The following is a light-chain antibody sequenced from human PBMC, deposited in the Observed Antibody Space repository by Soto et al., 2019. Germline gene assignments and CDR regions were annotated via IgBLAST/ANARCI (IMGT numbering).Light chain of an antibody. CDR2: GAP. V-gene: IGKV3-11*01. Sequence: VMTQSPAPLSVSPGETATLSCRTSQGLNRNLAWYQQKLGQAPRVPIYGAPNRATGIPARFSGSGSGTDFTLTISSLEPEDFAVYYCQQRGNWPLTFGGGTKVDI. J-gene: IGKJ4*01. CDR3: QQRGNWPLT. CDR1: QGLNRN.